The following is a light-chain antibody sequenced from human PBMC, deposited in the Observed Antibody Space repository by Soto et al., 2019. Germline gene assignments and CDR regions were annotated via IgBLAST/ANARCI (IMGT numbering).Light chain of an antibody. CDR3: SSYTSSTTLPV. Sequence: QSVLTQPASVSGSPGQSITISGTGSSSDVGGYNYVSWYQQHPGKAPKLLIYEVTNRPSGVSNRFSGSKSGNTASLTISGLQAEDEADYYCSSYTSSTTLPVFGTGTKLTVL. V-gene: IGLV2-14*01. J-gene: IGLJ1*01. CDR2: EVT. CDR1: SSDVGGYNY.